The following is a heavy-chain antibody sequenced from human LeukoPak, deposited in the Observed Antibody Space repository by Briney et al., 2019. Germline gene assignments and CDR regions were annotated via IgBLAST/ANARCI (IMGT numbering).Heavy chain of an antibody. J-gene: IGHJ4*02. CDR1: GYTFINYW. V-gene: IGHV5-51*01. Sequence: GESLKISCEASGYTFINYWIAWVRQMPEKGLELMGLIYPGDSDTRYSPSFQGHVTISADKSINTAYLQWNSLEASDTATYYCARQANHCSGNSCSALYFDSWGQGTLVTVSS. CDR2: IYPGDSDT. CDR3: ARQANHCSGNSCSALYFDS. D-gene: IGHD2-15*01.